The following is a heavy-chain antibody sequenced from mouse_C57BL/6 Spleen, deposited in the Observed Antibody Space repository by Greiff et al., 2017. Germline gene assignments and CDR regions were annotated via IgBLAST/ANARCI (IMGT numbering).Heavy chain of an antibody. Sequence: VQLQQSGAELVKPGASVKLSCKASGYTFTSYWMHWVKQRPGQGLEWIGMIHPNSGSTNYNEKFKSKATLTVDKSSSTAYMQLSSLTSEDSAVYYCARGVPHWYFDVWGTGTTVTVSS. CDR3: ARGVPHWYFDV. D-gene: IGHD2-14*01. J-gene: IGHJ1*03. V-gene: IGHV1-64*01. CDR2: IHPNSGST. CDR1: GYTFTSYW.